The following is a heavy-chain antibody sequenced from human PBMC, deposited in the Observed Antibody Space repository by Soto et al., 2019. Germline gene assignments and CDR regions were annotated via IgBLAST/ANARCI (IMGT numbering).Heavy chain of an antibody. CDR1: GGTLSRSA. D-gene: IGHD6-13*01. CDR2: IIPIFGPA. J-gene: IGHJ4*02. V-gene: IGHV1-69*01. Sequence: QVQLMQSGAEVKKPGSSVKVSCKASGGTLSRSAIRWVRQAPGQGLEWMGGIIPIFGPAIYAQKFRGRVSIIADESTRTGYMEMSSLRSEDTAVYYCGTGSSWTKVESWGQGTLVTVSS. CDR3: GTGSSWTKVES.